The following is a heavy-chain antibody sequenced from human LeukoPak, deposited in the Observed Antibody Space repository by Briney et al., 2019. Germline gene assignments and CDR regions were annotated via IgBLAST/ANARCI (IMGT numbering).Heavy chain of an antibody. CDR3: ARGRITIFGVPKYYFDY. CDR1: GYSISSGYY. V-gene: IGHV4-38-2*01. J-gene: IGHJ4*02. CDR2: IYHSGST. D-gene: IGHD3-3*01. Sequence: PSETLSLTCAVSGYSISSGYYWGWIRQPPGKGLEWIGSIYHSGSTYYNPSLKSRVTISVDTSKNQFSLKLSSVTAADTAVYYCARGRITIFGVPKYYFDYWGQGTLVTVSS.